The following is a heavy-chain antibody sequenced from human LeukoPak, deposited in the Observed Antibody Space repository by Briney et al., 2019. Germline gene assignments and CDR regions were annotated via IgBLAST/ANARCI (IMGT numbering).Heavy chain of an antibody. CDR2: ISSSDTYI. Sequence: GGSLRLSCAASGFTFSSYSMNWVRQAPGKGLEWVASISSSDTYIYHADSVKGRFTISRDNAENSLYLQMNSLRVEDTAVYYCAKGPGAAVGKRYIQHWGQGTLVTVSS. D-gene: IGHD6-13*01. V-gene: IGHV3-21*01. CDR1: GFTFSSYS. CDR3: AKGPGAAVGKRYIQH. J-gene: IGHJ1*01.